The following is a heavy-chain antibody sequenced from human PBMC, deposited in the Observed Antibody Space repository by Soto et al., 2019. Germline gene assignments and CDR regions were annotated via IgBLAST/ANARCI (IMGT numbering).Heavy chain of an antibody. CDR1: GFTFSSYW. CDR3: AREYFLSGRYPLDY. CDR2: INSDGSST. J-gene: IGHJ4*02. D-gene: IGHD1-26*01. V-gene: IGHV3-74*01. Sequence: GWSLRLSCAASGFTFSSYWMHWVRQAPGKGLVWVSLINSDGSSTSYADSVKGRFTISRDNAKNTLYLQMNSLRAEDTAVYYCAREYFLSGRYPLDYWGQGTLVTVSS.